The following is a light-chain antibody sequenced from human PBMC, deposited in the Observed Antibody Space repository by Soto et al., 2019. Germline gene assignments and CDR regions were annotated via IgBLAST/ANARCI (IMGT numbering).Light chain of an antibody. CDR2: EVN. CDR3: SSHAGNNDFV. CDR1: SSVY. V-gene: IGLV2-8*01. Sequence: QSVLTQPPSASGSPGQSVTISCTGTSSVYVSWYQQHPVKAPKLIIYEVNKRPSGVPDRFSGSKSGNTASLTVSGLQADDEADYYCSSHAGNNDFVFGTGTKVTVL. J-gene: IGLJ1*01.